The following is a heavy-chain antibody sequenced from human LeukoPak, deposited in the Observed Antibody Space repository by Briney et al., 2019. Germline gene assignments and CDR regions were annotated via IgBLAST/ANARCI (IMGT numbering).Heavy chain of an antibody. Sequence: PSETLSLTCSVSGGSITSSSYYCAWIRQPPGKGLEWIGSIYYTGGSYYNPSLKSRLTISLGTSKNQFSLKLNSVTAADTAVYYCARGGGAGRAFDIWGQGTMVTVFS. CDR3: ARGGGAGRAFDI. V-gene: IGHV4-39*01. J-gene: IGHJ3*02. CDR1: GGSITSSSYY. CDR2: IYYTGGS. D-gene: IGHD1-26*01.